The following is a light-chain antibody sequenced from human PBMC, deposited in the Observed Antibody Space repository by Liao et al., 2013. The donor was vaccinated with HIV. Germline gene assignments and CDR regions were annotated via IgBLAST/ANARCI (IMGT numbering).Light chain of an antibody. CDR2: QDT. Sequence: YELTQPPSVSVSPGQTASITCSGDKLGDEYASWYQQKPGQSPVLVIYQDTRRPSGIPERFSGSNSGNTATLTISGTQAMDEADYYCQAWDTTTAVFGGGTKLTVL. J-gene: IGLJ2*01. V-gene: IGLV3-1*01. CDR1: KLGDEY. CDR3: QAWDTTTAV.